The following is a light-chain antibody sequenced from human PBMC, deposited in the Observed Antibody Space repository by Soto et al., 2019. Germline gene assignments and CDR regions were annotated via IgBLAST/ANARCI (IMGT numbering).Light chain of an antibody. CDR3: LQHYSAPWT. V-gene: IGKV1-17*03. Sequence: DIQMTQSPSAMSASVGDRVTITCRASQGIGNYLAWFQQKPGKVPKRLIYAASNLQSGVPSRFSGSGSGSEFTLTISSLQAEDFATYFRLQHYSAPWTFGQGTKVDIK. J-gene: IGKJ1*01. CDR2: AAS. CDR1: QGIGNY.